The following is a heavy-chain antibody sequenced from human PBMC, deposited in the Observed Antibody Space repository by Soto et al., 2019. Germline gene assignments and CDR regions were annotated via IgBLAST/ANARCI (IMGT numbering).Heavy chain of an antibody. CDR2: IWYDGSDK. D-gene: IGHD3-16*01. J-gene: IGHJ4*02. CDR1: GFTFSGFG. V-gene: IGHV3-33*01. CDR3: AFGNLSYYFDY. Sequence: GGSLRLSCAASGFTFSGFGMHWVRQAPGKGLEWVAIIWYDGSDKYYADSVRGRFTISRDNSKNTLYLQMNSLRAEDTAVYHCAFGNLSYYFDYWGQGTPVTVSS.